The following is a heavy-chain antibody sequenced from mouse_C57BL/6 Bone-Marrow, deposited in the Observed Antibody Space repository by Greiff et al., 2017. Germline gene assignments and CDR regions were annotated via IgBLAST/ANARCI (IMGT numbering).Heavy chain of an antibody. CDR1: GFTFSSYG. V-gene: IGHV5-6*01. D-gene: IGHD1-1*01. J-gene: IGHJ4*01. Sequence: EVQLQESGGDLVKPGGSLKLSCAASGFTFSSYGMSWVRQTPDKRLEWVANISSGGSYTYYPDSVKGRITISRDNAKNTRYLQLLHLKSEDAAMYSCSTPVSWDYAMDYWGQGTSVTVSS. CDR3: STPVSWDYAMDY. CDR2: ISSGGSYT.